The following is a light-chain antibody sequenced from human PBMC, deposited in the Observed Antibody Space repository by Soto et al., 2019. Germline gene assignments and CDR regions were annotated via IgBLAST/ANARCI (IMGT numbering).Light chain of an antibody. CDR2: VAS. V-gene: IGKV3-20*01. CDR1: QSVSSTY. J-gene: IGKJ1*01. Sequence: EIVLTQSPGTLSLSPGERATLSCRASQSVSSTYLAWYQHKLGQAPRLLIYVASSKASGIPERFSGSGSGTDFPLTISRLEPEDFAVYYCQQYGSAPRSFGQGTKVEVK. CDR3: QQYGSAPRS.